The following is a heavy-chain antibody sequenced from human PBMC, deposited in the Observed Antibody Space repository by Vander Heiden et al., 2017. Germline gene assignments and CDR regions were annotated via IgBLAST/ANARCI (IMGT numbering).Heavy chain of an antibody. D-gene: IGHD6-6*01. CDR2: INPRGGST. Sequence: QVQLVQTGAEVQRPGASVKVYCKASGYTFSNYYMHWVRQAPGQGIEWMGIINPRGGSTSYAQKFQGRVTMTRDTSTSTVFMELSSLRFEDTAVYFCARDPYSSSSLNWFDPWGQGTLVTVSS. V-gene: IGHV1-46*01. CDR1: GYTFSNYY. J-gene: IGHJ5*02. CDR3: ARDPYSSSSLNWFDP.